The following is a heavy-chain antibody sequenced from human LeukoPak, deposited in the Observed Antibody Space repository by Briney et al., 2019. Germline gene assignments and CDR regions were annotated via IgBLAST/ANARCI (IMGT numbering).Heavy chain of an antibody. Sequence: PGGSLRLSCEASGFTFCGSAMHWVRQASGKGLEWVGRIRSKANSYATAYAASLKGRFTISRDDSKNTAYLQMNSLTTEDTAVYSCTRHGLYYDFWSGYLGAGDYYYYGMDVWGQGTTVTVSS. V-gene: IGHV3-73*01. D-gene: IGHD3-3*01. J-gene: IGHJ6*02. CDR3: TRHGLYYDFWSGYLGAGDYYYYGMDV. CDR2: IRSKANSYAT. CDR1: GFTFCGSA.